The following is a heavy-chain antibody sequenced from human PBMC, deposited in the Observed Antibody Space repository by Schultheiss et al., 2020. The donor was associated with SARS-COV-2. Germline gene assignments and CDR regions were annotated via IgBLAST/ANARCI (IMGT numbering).Heavy chain of an antibody. J-gene: IGHJ4*02. CDR3: ARDLPPHDY. V-gene: IGHV3-21*06. CDR2: ISSSSSYI. CDR1: EYTFGNYW. Sequence: GGSLRLSCVASEYTFGNYWMHWVRQAPGEGLEWVSSISSSSSYIYYADSVKGRFTISRDNSKNAVYLELNSLRPEDTAIYYCARDLPPHDYWGQGTLVTVSS.